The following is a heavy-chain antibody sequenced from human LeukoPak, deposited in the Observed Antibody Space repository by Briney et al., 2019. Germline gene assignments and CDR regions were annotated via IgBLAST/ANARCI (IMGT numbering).Heavy chain of an antibody. CDR2: INPKTGGI. CDR1: GYTFSDFY. Sequence: ASVKVSCKTSGYTFSDFYIHWVRQAPGQGLEWMGWINPKTGGITYSQKFKGRVTMTRDTSLNTAHMEVTGLTFGDTAVYYCARAPYSGYDHFDYWGQGTLVTVSS. CDR3: ARAPYSGYDHFDY. D-gene: IGHD5-12*01. J-gene: IGHJ4*02. V-gene: IGHV1-2*02.